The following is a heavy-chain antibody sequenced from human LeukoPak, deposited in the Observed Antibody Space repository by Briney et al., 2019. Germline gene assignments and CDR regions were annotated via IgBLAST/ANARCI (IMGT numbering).Heavy chain of an antibody. Sequence: PGGSLRLSCTVSGFTLSSYEMSWIRQAPGKGLEWVSSISSSSGDIYYADSVKGRFTISRDNAKNSLFLQMNSLRAEDTAVYYCARDRLLEDREYNYYFYMDVWGKGTTVTVSS. CDR3: ARDRLLEDREYNYYFYMDV. CDR1: GFTLSSYE. CDR2: ISSSSGDI. J-gene: IGHJ6*03. V-gene: IGHV3-21*01. D-gene: IGHD1-1*01.